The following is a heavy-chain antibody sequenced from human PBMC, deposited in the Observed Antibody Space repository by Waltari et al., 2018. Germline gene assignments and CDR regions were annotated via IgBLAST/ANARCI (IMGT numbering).Heavy chain of an antibody. D-gene: IGHD2-15*01. J-gene: IGHJ5*02. Sequence: QVQLVQSGAEVKKPGASVKVSCKASGYTFTGYYIYWVRQAPGQGLEWMGRINPNSGGTNYAQKFKGRITLTRDTSISTAYMELSSLTSDDTAMYYCARVNGGGYFFGGTYYDESNWFDPWGQGTLVTVSS. V-gene: IGHV1-2*06. CDR3: ARVNGGGYFFGGTYYDESNWFDP. CDR1: GYTFTGYY. CDR2: INPNSGGT.